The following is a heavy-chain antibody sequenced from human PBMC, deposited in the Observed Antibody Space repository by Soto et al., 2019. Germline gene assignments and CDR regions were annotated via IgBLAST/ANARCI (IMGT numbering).Heavy chain of an antibody. CDR3: ARRFPAGYGDYDY. V-gene: IGHV4-34*12. Sequence: PSETLSLTCAVYGGSFSAYYWSWVRQPPGKGLEWIGAIIHSESTKYNPSLKSRVTISVDTSKNQFSLKMSSVTAADTAVYYCARRFPAGYGDYDYWGQGTLVTVSS. D-gene: IGHD4-17*01. J-gene: IGHJ4*02. CDR1: GGSFSAYY. CDR2: IIHSEST.